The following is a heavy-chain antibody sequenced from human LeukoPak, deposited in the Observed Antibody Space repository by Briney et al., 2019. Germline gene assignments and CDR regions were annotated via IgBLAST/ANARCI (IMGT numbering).Heavy chain of an antibody. CDR2: ISGSGGST. CDR1: GFTFSSYA. CDR3: AKDRRFWQLVPNAFDI. Sequence: PGGSLRLSCAASGFTFSSYAMSWVRQAPGKGLEWVSAISGSGGSTYYADSVKGRFTISRDSSKNTLYLQMNSLRAEDTAVYYCAKDRRFWQLVPNAFDIWGQGTMVTVSS. D-gene: IGHD6-13*01. V-gene: IGHV3-23*01. J-gene: IGHJ3*02.